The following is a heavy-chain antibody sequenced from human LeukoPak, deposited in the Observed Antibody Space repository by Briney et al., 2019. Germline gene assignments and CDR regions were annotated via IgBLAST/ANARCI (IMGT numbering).Heavy chain of an antibody. CDR3: AKDFGEADFDI. D-gene: IGHD3-10*01. Sequence: GGSLKLSCPASGFNLSICDMHWVRQAPRGGLGWVTIIPYAGSDKYYSDNVKGRFTISRDNSKNTLYLQMNSVKAEDTAVYYSAKDFGEADFDIWGQGVMVTVSS. CDR2: IPYAGSDK. J-gene: IGHJ3*02. V-gene: IGHV3-30*18. CDR1: GFNLSICD.